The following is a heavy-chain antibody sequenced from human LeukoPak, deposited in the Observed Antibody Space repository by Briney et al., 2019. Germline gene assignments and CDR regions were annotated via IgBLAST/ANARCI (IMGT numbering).Heavy chain of an antibody. CDR3: ARDKSNGYYYYYYMDV. CDR2: IIPIFGTA. V-gene: IGHV1-69*01. D-gene: IGHD4-11*01. Sequence: GSSMKAACKASGGTFSSYAISWVRQAPGQGREWMGGIIPIFGTANYAQKFQGRVTITADESTSAAYMELSSLTSEDTAVYYYARDKSNGYYYYYYMDVWGKGTTVTVSS. J-gene: IGHJ6*03. CDR1: GGTFSSYA.